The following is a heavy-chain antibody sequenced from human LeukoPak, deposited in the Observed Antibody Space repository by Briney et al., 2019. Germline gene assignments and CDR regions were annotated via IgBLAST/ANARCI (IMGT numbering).Heavy chain of an antibody. D-gene: IGHD2-15*01. CDR1: GFTFSNYW. Sequence: GGSLRLSCAASGFTFSNYWMTWVRQAPGQGLKWVATINKDGSDQYFVDSVQGRFTLSRDNAKSSLYLQMNSLRAEDTAVYYCARGYSSGLFAGGYFDCWGQGSLVTVSS. CDR2: INKDGSDQ. V-gene: IGHV3-7*02. CDR3: ARGYSSGLFAGGYFDC. J-gene: IGHJ4*02.